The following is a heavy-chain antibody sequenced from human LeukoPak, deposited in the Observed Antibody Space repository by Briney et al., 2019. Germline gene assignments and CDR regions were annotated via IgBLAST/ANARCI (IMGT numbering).Heavy chain of an antibody. D-gene: IGHD4-17*01. J-gene: IGHJ5*02. Sequence: KPSETLSLACTVSGGSISSSSYYWGWIRQPPGKGLEWIGEINHSGSTNYNPSLKSRVTISVDTSKNQFSLKLSSVTAADTAVYYCARRATVTTNNWFDPWGQGTLVTVSS. V-gene: IGHV4-39*07. CDR1: GGSISSSSYY. CDR2: INHSGST. CDR3: ARRATVTTNNWFDP.